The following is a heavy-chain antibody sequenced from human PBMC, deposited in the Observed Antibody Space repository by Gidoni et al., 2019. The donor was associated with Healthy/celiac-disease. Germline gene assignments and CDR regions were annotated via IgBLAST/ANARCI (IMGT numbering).Heavy chain of an antibody. Sequence: QVQLQQWGAGLLKPSETLSLICAVYGGSFSGYYWSWLRQPPGKGLDWIWEINHSGSTNYNPSLKSRVTISVDTSKNQFSLKLSSVTAADTAVYYCARGIMTTVTTDHGSRRRYFDYWGQGTLVTVSS. CDR2: INHSGST. V-gene: IGHV4-34*01. J-gene: IGHJ4*02. CDR3: ARGIMTTVTTDHGSRRRYFDY. CDR1: GGSFSGYY. D-gene: IGHD4-17*01.